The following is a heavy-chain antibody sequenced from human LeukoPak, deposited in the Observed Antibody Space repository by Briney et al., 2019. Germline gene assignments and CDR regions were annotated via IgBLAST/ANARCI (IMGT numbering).Heavy chain of an antibody. J-gene: IGHJ4*01. D-gene: IGHD1-26*01. Sequence: GGSLRLSCAASGFIFSDYNMNWIRQAPGKGLEWVSFIAISGTSITYADSLKGRFTISRDNAKNSLYLQMNSLRAEDTAVYYCARDLSATARAYDYWGHGTLVTVSS. CDR3: ARDLSATARAYDY. CDR2: IAISGTSI. CDR1: GFIFSDYN. V-gene: IGHV3-21*01.